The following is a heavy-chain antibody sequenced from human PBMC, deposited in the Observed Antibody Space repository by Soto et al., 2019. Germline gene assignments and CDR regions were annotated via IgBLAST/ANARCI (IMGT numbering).Heavy chain of an antibody. J-gene: IGHJ4*02. CDR1: GGTFSSYA. CDR2: IVPIVDTA. V-gene: IGHV1-69*12. CDR3: VRVVAIPGYPDH. Sequence: QVQLVQSGAEVRQPASSVKVSCKTSGGTFSSYAISWVRQAPGQGLEWMGGIVPIVDTATYAQKFQGRVTLTAAEATSTVCMGLGSLRSDDTAVYYCVRVVAIPGYPDHWGQGTLVTVSS. D-gene: IGHD5-12*01.